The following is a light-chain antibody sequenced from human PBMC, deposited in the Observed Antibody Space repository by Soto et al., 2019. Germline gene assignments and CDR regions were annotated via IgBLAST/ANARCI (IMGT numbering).Light chain of an antibody. Sequence: QSVLTQPASVAGSPGQSISISCIGSGSDIGAYDYVSWYQQHPGKAPRLIIFEVSYRPSGVSDRFSGSKSGNTASLTISGLQPEDEADYHCSSYTNTASLVLFGGGTKVTVL. J-gene: IGLJ2*01. CDR3: SSYTNTASLVL. CDR2: EVS. V-gene: IGLV2-14*01. CDR1: GSDIGAYDY.